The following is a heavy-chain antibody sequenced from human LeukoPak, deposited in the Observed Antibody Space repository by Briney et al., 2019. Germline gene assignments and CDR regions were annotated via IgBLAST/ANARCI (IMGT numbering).Heavy chain of an antibody. CDR3: AKDLDAAEGYYYYYMDV. CDR1: GFTFDDYG. J-gene: IGHJ6*03. D-gene: IGHD1-1*01. Sequence: GGSLRLSCAASGFTFDDYGMHWVRQAPGKGLEWVAFIRYDGSNKYYADSVKGRFTISRDNSKNTLYLQMNSLRAEDTAVYHCAKDLDAAEGYYYYYMDVWGKGTTVTISS. V-gene: IGHV3-30*02. CDR2: IRYDGSNK.